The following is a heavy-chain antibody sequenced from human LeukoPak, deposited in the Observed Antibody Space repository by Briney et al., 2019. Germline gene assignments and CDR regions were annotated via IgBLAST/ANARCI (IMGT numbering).Heavy chain of an antibody. CDR3: ARLLVVTAPFDY. Sequence: GGSLRLSCAASGFTFSSYGMHWVRQAPGKGLEWVAVISYDGSNKYYADSVKGRFTISRDNSKNTLYLQMNSLRAEDTAVYYCARLLVVTAPFDYWGQGTLVTVSS. J-gene: IGHJ4*02. CDR2: ISYDGSNK. D-gene: IGHD2-21*02. CDR1: GFTFSSYG. V-gene: IGHV3-30*03.